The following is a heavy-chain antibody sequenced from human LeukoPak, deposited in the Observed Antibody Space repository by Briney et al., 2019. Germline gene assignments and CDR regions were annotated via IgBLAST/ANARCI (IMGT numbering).Heavy chain of an antibody. D-gene: IGHD2-2*01. Sequence: GGSLRLSCATSGFPFNDYGFHWVRQAPGKRLEWVAVIWYDGSNKDYGDSVKGRFAISRDDSKSMVYLQMNSLRAEDTAMYYCATTCRGRGSTSCSSDFDYWGPGTLVTVSS. CDR2: IWYDGSNK. CDR1: GFPFNDYG. V-gene: IGHV3-33*01. CDR3: ATTCRGRGSTSCSSDFDY. J-gene: IGHJ4*02.